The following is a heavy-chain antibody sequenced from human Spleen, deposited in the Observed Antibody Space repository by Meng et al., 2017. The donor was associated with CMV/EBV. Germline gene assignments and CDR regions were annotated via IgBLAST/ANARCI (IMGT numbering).Heavy chain of an antibody. J-gene: IGHJ3*02. Sequence: ASVKVSCKVSGYTLTELSMHWVRQAPGKGLEWMGGFDPEDGETIYAQKFQGRVTMTEDTSTDTAYMELSSLRSEDTAVYYCATGGIQLWLNSPMWAFDIWGQGTMVTVSS. CDR2: FDPEDGET. CDR3: ATGGIQLWLNSPMWAFDI. CDR1: GYTLTELS. V-gene: IGHV1-24*01. D-gene: IGHD5-18*01.